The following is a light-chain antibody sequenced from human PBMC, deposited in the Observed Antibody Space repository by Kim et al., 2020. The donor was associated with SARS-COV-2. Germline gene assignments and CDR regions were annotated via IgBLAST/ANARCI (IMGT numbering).Light chain of an antibody. CDR3: QQYGSSPYT. CDR1: QSVSSNY. J-gene: IGKJ2*01. Sequence: WSPGESATLSCRASQSVSSNYLAWYQQRPGQAPRLLIYGASSRATGIPDTFSGGGSGTDFTLTISRLEPEDFAVYYCQQYGSSPYTFGQGTKLEI. CDR2: GAS. V-gene: IGKV3-20*01.